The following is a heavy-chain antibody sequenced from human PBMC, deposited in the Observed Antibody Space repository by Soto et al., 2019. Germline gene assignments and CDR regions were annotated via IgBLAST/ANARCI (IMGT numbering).Heavy chain of an antibody. J-gene: IGHJ4*02. CDR1: GFTFSSYA. V-gene: IGHV3-30*04. CDR2: ISYDGSNK. D-gene: IGHD1-26*01. CDR3: AYFGSGSQQWELLAPFDY. Sequence: GGSLRLSCAASGFTFSSYAMHWVRQAPGKGLEWVAVISYDGSNKYYADSVKGRFTISRVNSKNTLYLQMNSLRAEDTAVYYCAYFGSGSQQWELLAPFDYWGQGTLVTVSS.